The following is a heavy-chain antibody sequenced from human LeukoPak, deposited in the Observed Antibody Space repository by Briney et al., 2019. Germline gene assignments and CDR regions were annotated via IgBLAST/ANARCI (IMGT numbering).Heavy chain of an antibody. CDR1: GGSISSYY. D-gene: IGHD6-19*01. J-gene: IGHJ3*01. CDR3: ARVDSSGWDLHF. Sequence: PSETLSLTCTVSGGSISSYYWSWIRQPPGKGLEWIGYIYYSGSTNYNPSPKSRVTISVDTSKNQFSLKLSSVTAADTAVYYCARVDSSGWDLHFWGQGTMVTVSS. V-gene: IGHV4-59*01. CDR2: IYYSGST.